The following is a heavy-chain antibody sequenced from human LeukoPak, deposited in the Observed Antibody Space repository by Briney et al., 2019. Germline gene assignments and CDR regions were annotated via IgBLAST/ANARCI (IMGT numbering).Heavy chain of an antibody. CDR2: INAGNGNT. V-gene: IGHV1-3*01. CDR1: GYTFTSYA. CDR3: ARVRVYYGMDV. J-gene: IGHJ6*02. Sequence: ASVKVSCKASGYTFTSYAMHWVRQAPGQRLEWMGWINAGNGNTKYSQKFQGRVTVTRDTSASTAYMELSSLRSEDTAVYYCARVRVYYGMDVWGQGTTVTVSS.